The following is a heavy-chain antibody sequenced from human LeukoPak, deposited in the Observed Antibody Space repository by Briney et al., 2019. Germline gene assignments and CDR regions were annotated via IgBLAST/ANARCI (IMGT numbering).Heavy chain of an antibody. CDR2: IYSSGCA. J-gene: IGHJ5*02. Sequence: PSETLSLTCTVSGGSISSNYWSWIRQPPGKGLEWIGYIYSSGCANYNPSLKSRVIISVDTSKNQFSLKLNSVTAADTAVYYCARGGDYYDSSGLNWFDPRGQGALVTVSS. V-gene: IGHV4-59*01. D-gene: IGHD3-22*01. CDR1: GGSISSNY. CDR3: ARGGDYYDSSGLNWFDP.